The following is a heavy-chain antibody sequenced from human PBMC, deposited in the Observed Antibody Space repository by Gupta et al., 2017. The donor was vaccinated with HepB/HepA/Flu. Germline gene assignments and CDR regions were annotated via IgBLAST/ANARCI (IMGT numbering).Heavy chain of an antibody. Sequence: EVQLVESGGGLVQPGGSLRLSCAASGSTVSSYYMNWVRQAPGKGLEWVSVIYSSGSTYYADSVKGRFTISRDNSKNTLYLQMNSLRAEDTAVYYCARDTRGYYDLPGYWGQGTLVTVSS. J-gene: IGHJ4*02. CDR3: ARDTRGYYDLPGY. D-gene: IGHD3-3*01. V-gene: IGHV3-66*01. CDR1: GSTVSSYY. CDR2: IYSSGST.